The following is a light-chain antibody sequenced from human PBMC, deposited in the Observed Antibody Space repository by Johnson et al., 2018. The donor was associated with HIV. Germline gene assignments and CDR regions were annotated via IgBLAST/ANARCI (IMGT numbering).Light chain of an antibody. V-gene: IGLV1-51*02. CDR2: ENN. Sequence: QSMLTQPPSVSAAPGQKVTISCSGSSSNIGNNYVSWYQQLPGTAPKLLIYENNKRPSGIPDRFSGSKSGTSATLGITGLQTGAEADYYCGTWDSSLSAGVVGTGTKVTVL. CDR3: GTWDSSLSAGV. J-gene: IGLJ1*01. CDR1: SSNIGNNY.